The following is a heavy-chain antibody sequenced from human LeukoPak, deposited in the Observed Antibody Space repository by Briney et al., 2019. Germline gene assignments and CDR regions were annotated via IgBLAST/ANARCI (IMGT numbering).Heavy chain of an antibody. V-gene: IGHV3-74*01. J-gene: IGHJ4*02. CDR1: GFTFSSYW. Sequence: PGGSLRLSCAASGFTFSSYWMHWVRQAPGKGLVWVSRINSDGSSTSYADSVKGRFTITRDNAKNTLYLQMNSLRAEDTAVYYCARDVWRRGYSYGYDYWGQGTLVTVSS. CDR3: ARDVWRRGYSYGYDY. D-gene: IGHD5-18*01. CDR2: INSDGSST.